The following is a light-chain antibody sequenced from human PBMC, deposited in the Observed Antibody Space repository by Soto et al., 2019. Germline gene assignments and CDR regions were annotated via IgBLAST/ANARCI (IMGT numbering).Light chain of an antibody. CDR2: GAS. Sequence: EIVMTQSPATLSVSPGERATLSCRASQSVGSNLAWYQQKPGQAPRLLIYGASTGATGMPARFSGSGSGTEFTLAISSLQSEDFADYYCQQYNNWPSWTFGQGTKVEIK. CDR1: QSVGSN. CDR3: QQYNNWPSWT. J-gene: IGKJ1*01. V-gene: IGKV3-15*01.